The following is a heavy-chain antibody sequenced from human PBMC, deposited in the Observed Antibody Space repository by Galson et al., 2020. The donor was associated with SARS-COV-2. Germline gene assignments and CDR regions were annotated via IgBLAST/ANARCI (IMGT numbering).Heavy chain of an antibody. CDR2: IYYTGSST. CDR1: GGSIASYY. V-gene: IGHV4-59*01. D-gene: IGHD6-13*01. CDR3: ARGDYSSSHFPYYYMGV. J-gene: IGHJ6*03. Sequence: SETLSLTCTLSGGSIASYYGSWVRQPPGKGLEWIGYIYYTGSSTKYNPSLSSRVTMSMAASTNQFSLKLSSVTAADTAVYYCARGDYSSSHFPYYYMGVWGKGTAVTGSS.